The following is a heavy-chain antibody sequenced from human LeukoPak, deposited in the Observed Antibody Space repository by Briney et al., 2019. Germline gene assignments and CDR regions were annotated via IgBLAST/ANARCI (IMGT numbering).Heavy chain of an antibody. CDR3: ARRVQNYYYGMDV. J-gene: IGHJ6*02. CDR2: IYYSGST. CDR1: GGSISSYY. V-gene: IGHV4-59*08. Sequence: SETLSLTCTVSGGSISSYYWSWIRQPPGKGLEWIGYIYYSGSTNYNPSLKSRVTISVDTSKNQFSLKLSSVTAADTAVYYCARRVQNYYYGMDVWGQGTTVTVSS. D-gene: IGHD6-6*01.